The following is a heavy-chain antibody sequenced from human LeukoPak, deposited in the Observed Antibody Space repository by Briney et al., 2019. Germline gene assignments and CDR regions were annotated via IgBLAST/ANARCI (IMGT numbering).Heavy chain of an antibody. CDR3: AIENCNSWYLDY. D-gene: IGHD6-13*01. CDR2: IYNSGSP. J-gene: IGHJ4*02. V-gene: IGHV4-59*01. CDR1: GGFISTYY. Sequence: WETLSLTCTVSGGFISTYYWRWIRHPPGEGLECIVYIYNSGSPNDNPPLKSRVPISVDTTKNQISLKLSSVTAADTAVYYCAIENCNSWYLDYWGQGTLVTVSS.